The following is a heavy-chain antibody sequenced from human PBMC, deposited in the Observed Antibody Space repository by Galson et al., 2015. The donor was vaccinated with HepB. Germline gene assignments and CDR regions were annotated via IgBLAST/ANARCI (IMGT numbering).Heavy chain of an antibody. D-gene: IGHD3-10*01. CDR3: ARERGVRGVINGFDY. CDR2: ISGSSSTI. J-gene: IGHJ4*02. V-gene: IGHV3-48*04. CDR1: GFTFSSYS. Sequence: SLRLSCAASGFTFSSYSMNWVRQAPGKGLEWVSYISGSSSTIYYADSVKGRFTISRDNAKNSLYLQMNSLRAEDTAVYYCARERGVRGVINGFDYWGQGTLVTVSS.